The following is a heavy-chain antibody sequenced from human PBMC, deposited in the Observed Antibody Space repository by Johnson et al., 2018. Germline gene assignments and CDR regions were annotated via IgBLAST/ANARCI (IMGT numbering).Heavy chain of an antibody. CDR3: AKKGDGYSSSSSAFDI. Sequence: VQLLESGGGLVQPGGSLRLSCAASGFTFSSYAMSWVRQAPGKGLEWVAVISYDGSNKYYADSVKGRFTISRDNSKNTLYLKMNSLRAEDTAVYYCAKKGDGYSSSSSAFDIWGQGTMVTVSS. V-gene: IGHV3-30*18. CDR2: ISYDGSNK. CDR1: GFTFSSYA. D-gene: IGHD6-6*01. J-gene: IGHJ3*02.